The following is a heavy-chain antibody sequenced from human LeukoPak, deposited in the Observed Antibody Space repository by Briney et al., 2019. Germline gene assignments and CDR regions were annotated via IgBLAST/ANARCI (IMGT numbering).Heavy chain of an antibody. D-gene: IGHD6-19*01. J-gene: IGHJ4*02. CDR1: GVTFDDYA. V-gene: IGHV3-9*01. Sequence: QPGGSLRLSCAASGVTFDDYAMHWVRQAPGKGLEWVSGISWNSGSIGYADSVKGRFTISRDNAKNSLYLQMNSLRAEDTALYYCAKHISGGIAVATIDYWGQGTLVTVSS. CDR3: AKHISGGIAVATIDY. CDR2: ISWNSGSI.